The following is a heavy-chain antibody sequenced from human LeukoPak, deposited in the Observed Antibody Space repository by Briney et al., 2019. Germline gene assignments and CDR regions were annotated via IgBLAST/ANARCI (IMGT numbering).Heavy chain of an antibody. V-gene: IGHV3-11*05. CDR2: ISSSSSYT. J-gene: IGHJ4*02. CDR3: ARALYYDSSGPSY. CDR1: GFSLSDYY. Sequence: SRRPSCAAAGFSLSDYYMSWIRQAQGKVLEWVSYISSSSSYTSYADSMKGRFTISRDNAKNSLYLQMNSLRAENTAVYYCARALYYDSSGPSYWGQGTLVSVSS. D-gene: IGHD3-22*01.